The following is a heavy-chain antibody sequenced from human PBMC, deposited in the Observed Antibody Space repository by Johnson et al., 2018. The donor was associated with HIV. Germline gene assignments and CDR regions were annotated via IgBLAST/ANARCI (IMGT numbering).Heavy chain of an antibody. CDR2: ITYDGTNK. CDR3: AKARDATRQTDALDV. J-gene: IGHJ3*01. CDR1: GFTFSNYA. Sequence: QVQLVESGGGVVQPGRSLRLSCTASGFTFSNYANHWVRQAPGKGLEWVAGITYDGTNKYYADSVKGRFTISRDNSKNTLYLQMNSLRAEDTAVYYCAKARDATRQTDALDVWGQGTMVTVSS. V-gene: IGHV3-30*18.